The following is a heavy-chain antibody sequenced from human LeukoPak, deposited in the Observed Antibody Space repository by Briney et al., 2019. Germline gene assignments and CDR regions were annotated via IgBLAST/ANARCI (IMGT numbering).Heavy chain of an antibody. CDR2: MNEYGSEI. D-gene: IGHD4-17*01. J-gene: IGHJ3*02. CDR3: ARGRDYGDTLDAFDI. Sequence: GGSLRLSCSVSGFIFRDFSMSWVRQAPGKGLEWVAKMNEYGSEIFYVDSVKGRFTISRDNAKNSLYLQMNSLRAEDTALYYCARGRDYGDTLDAFDIWGQGTMVTVSS. CDR1: GFIFRDFS. V-gene: IGHV3-7*03.